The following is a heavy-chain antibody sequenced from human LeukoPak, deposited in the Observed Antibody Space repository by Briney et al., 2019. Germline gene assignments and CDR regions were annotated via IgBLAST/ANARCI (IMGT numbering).Heavy chain of an antibody. V-gene: IGHV3-7*01. J-gene: IGHJ4*02. CDR3: ASSGWYYFDY. CDR1: GFTFSSYW. CDR2: IKQDGSEK. D-gene: IGHD6-19*01. Sequence: GGSLRLSCAASGFTFSSYWMHWVRHAPGKGLEWVANIKQDGSEKYYVDSVKGRFTISRDNAKNSLYLQMNSLRAEDTAVYYCASSGWYYFDYWGQGTLVTVSS.